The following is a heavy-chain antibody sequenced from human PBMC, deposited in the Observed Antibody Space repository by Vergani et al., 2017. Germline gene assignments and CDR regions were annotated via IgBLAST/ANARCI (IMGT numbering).Heavy chain of an antibody. D-gene: IGHD6-19*01. CDR2: ISWDGGST. Sequence: EVQLVESGGVVVQPGGSLRLSCAASGFTFDDYAMHWVRQAPGKGLEWVSLISWDGGSTYYADSVKGRFTISRDNSKNSLYLQMNSLRAEDTALYYCAKDMGDSSCWHGGLYYDGMDVWGQGTTVTVSS. J-gene: IGHJ6*02. CDR3: AKDMGDSSCWHGGLYYDGMDV. V-gene: IGHV3-43D*04. CDR1: GFTFDDYA.